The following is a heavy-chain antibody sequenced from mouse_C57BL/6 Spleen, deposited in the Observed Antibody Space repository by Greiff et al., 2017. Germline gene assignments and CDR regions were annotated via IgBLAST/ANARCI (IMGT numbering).Heavy chain of an antibody. J-gene: IGHJ3*01. D-gene: IGHD2-2*01. Sequence: QVQLQQSGAELVKPGASVKLSCKASGYTFTSYWMHWVKQRPGQGLEWIGMIHPNSGSTNYNEKFKSKATLTVDKSSSTAYMQLSSLTSEDSAVYYCARPIAGSAWFAYWGQGTLVTVSA. V-gene: IGHV1-64*01. CDR1: GYTFTSYW. CDR2: IHPNSGST. CDR3: ARPIAGSAWFAY.